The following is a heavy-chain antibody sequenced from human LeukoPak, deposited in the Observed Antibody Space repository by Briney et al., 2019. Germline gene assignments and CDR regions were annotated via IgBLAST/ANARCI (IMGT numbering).Heavy chain of an antibody. V-gene: IGHV4-38-2*02. CDR3: ARGTAAAVKRFDP. D-gene: IGHD6-13*01. CDR1: GYSISSGYY. CDR2: IYHSGST. Sequence: PSETLSLTCTVSGYSISSGYYWGWIRQPPGKGLEWIGSIYHSGSTYYNPSLKSRVTISVDTSKNQFSLKLSSVTAADTAVYYCARGTAAAVKRFDPWGQGTLVTVSS. J-gene: IGHJ5*02.